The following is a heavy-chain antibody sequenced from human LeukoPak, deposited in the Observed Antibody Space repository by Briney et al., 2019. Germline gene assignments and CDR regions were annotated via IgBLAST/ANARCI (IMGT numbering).Heavy chain of an antibody. Sequence: KPGGSLRLSCAASGFTFSSYSMNWVRQAPGKGLEWVSSISSSSTYIYYADSVKGRFTISRDNAKNSLFLQMNRLRAEDTAVYYCASSLAVAGTGGWFDPWGQGNLVTVSS. CDR2: ISSSSTYI. CDR1: GFTFSSYS. V-gene: IGHV3-21*01. J-gene: IGHJ5*02. CDR3: ASSLAVAGTGGWFDP. D-gene: IGHD6-13*01.